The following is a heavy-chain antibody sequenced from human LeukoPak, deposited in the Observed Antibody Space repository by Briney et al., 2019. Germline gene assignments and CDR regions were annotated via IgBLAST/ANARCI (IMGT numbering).Heavy chain of an antibody. D-gene: IGHD5-18*01. CDR1: GFTFSSYG. CDR2: ISGSGGST. Sequence: PGGSLRLSCAASGFTFSSYGMHWARQAPGKGLEWVSAISGSGGSTYYADSVKGRFTISRDNSKNTLYLQMNSLRAEDTAVYYCTKGTIWLPFDYWGQGTLVTVSS. CDR3: TKGTIWLPFDY. V-gene: IGHV3-23*01. J-gene: IGHJ4*02.